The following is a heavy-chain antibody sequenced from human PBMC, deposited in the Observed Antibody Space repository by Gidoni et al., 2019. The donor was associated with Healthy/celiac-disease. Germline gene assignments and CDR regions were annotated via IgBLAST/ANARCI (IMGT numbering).Heavy chain of an antibody. V-gene: IGHV4-34*01. CDR2: INHSGRT. CDR1: GGSFSGYY. Sequence: QVQLQQWGAGLLKPSETLSLTCAVYGGSFSGYYWSWIRQPPGKGLEWIGEINHSGRTNYNPSLKSRVTISVDTSKNQFSLKLSSVTAADTAVYYCARGHLLGRQKGADDYWGQGTLVTVSS. CDR3: ARGHLLGRQKGADDY. J-gene: IGHJ4*02. D-gene: IGHD1-1*01.